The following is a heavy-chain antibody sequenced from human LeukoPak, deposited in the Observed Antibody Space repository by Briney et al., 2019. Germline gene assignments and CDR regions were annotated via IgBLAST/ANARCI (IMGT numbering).Heavy chain of an antibody. Sequence: NPSETLSLTCTVSGGSISSSSYYWGWIRQPPGKGLEWIGSIYYSGSTYYNPSLKSRVTISVDTSKDQFSLKLSSVTAADTAVYYCARHVRRPRVYCSGGSCYENPGGYYYYYYMDVWGKGTTVTISS. CDR1: GGSISSSSYY. CDR2: IYYSGST. J-gene: IGHJ6*03. CDR3: ARHVRRPRVYCSGGSCYENPGGYYYYYYMDV. D-gene: IGHD2-15*01. V-gene: IGHV4-39*07.